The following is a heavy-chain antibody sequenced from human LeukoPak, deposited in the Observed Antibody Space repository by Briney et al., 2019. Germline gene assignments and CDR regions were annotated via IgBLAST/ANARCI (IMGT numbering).Heavy chain of an antibody. J-gene: IGHJ4*02. CDR2: IYYSGST. CDR1: GGSISSYY. Sequence: SETLSLTCTVSGGSISSYYWSWIRQPPGKGLEWIGYIYYSGSTNYNPSLKSRVTISVDTSKNQFSLKLSSVTAEDTAVYYCARADYYDSSGYNDYWGQGTLVTVSS. V-gene: IGHV4-59*01. CDR3: ARADYYDSSGYNDY. D-gene: IGHD3-22*01.